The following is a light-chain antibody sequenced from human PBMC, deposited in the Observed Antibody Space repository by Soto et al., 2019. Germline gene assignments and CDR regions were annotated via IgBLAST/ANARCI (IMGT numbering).Light chain of an antibody. J-gene: IGKJ4*01. CDR1: QSVSGY. Sequence: EIVLTQSPDTLSLSPGERATLSCRASQSVSGYLGWYQQKPGQAPRLLIYDASNRAYGVPARFRGSGSGKNFPLTIASLEPEDFAVYYCQQRSNWPYLTFGGGTRV. V-gene: IGKV3-11*01. CDR2: DAS. CDR3: QQRSNWPYLT.